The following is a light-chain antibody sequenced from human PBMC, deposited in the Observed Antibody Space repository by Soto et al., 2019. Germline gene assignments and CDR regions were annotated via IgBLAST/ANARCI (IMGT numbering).Light chain of an antibody. J-gene: IGKJ4*01. CDR1: QSVGSR. CDR2: GAS. Sequence: EIVMTQSPATLSVSPGQRATLSCRASQSVGSRLAWYQQKPGQAPRLLIYGASSRAPGIPDRFTGSGSGTEFTLTISSLQSEDSAVYYCQQYDVWPALTFGGGTKVDIK. V-gene: IGKV3-15*01. CDR3: QQYDVWPALT.